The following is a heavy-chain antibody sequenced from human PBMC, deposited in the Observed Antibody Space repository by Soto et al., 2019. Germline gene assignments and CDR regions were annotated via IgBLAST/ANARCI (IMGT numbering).Heavy chain of an antibody. J-gene: IGHJ6*02. CDR3: ARGEIDCSSTSCYTYYYYYGMDV. Sequence: EVQLVESGGGLVKPGGSLRLSCAASGFTFSSYSMNWVRQAPGKGLEWVSSISSSSSYIYYADSVKGRFTISRDNAKNSLYLQMNSLRAEDTAVYYCARGEIDCSSTSCYTYYYYYGMDVWGQGTTVTVSS. D-gene: IGHD2-2*02. V-gene: IGHV3-21*01. CDR1: GFTFSSYS. CDR2: ISSSSSYI.